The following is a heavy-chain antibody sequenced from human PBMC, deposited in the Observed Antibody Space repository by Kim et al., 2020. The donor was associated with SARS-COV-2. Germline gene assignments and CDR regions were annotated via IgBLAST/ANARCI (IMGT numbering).Heavy chain of an antibody. Sequence: NTNDAQKIQGRVAMTTDTSTSTAYMELRSLRSDDTAVYYCARGGVTSFLDSWGQGTLVTVSS. D-gene: IGHD2-21*02. CDR3: ARGGVTSFLDS. V-gene: IGHV1-18*01. J-gene: IGHJ4*02. CDR2: NT.